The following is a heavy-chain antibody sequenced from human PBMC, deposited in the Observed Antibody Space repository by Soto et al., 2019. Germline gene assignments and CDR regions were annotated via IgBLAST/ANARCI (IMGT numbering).Heavy chain of an antibody. Sequence: GGSLRLSCSASGFTFSSYAMHWVRQAPGKGLEYVSAISSNGGSTYYADSVKGRFTISRDNSKNTLYLQMSSLRAEDTAVYYCVIFSGDIVVVPAIFSLYYYGMDVWGQGTTVTVSS. D-gene: IGHD2-2*01. CDR1: GFTFSSYA. CDR3: VIFSGDIVVVPAIFSLYYYGMDV. CDR2: ISSNGGST. J-gene: IGHJ6*02. V-gene: IGHV3-64D*08.